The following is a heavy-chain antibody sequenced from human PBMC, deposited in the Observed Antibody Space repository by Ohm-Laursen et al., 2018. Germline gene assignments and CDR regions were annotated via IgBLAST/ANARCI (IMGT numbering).Heavy chain of an antibody. CDR1: GYTFTSYG. D-gene: IGHD2-21*01. CDR3: ARDARSDIVVAPWVYGMDV. CDR2: ISAYNGNT. V-gene: IGHV1-18*04. Sequence: SSVKVSCKASGYTFTSYGISWVRQDPGQGLEWMGWISAYNGNTNYAQKLQGRATMNTDTSTSSAYMELRSLRSDDTAVYYCARDARSDIVVAPWVYGMDVWGQGTTVTVSS. J-gene: IGHJ6*02.